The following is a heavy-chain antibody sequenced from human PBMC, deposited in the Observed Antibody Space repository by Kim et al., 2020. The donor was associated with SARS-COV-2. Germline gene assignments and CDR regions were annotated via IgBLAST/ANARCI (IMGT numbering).Heavy chain of an antibody. D-gene: IGHD2-8*01. V-gene: IGHV5-10-1*01. CDR3: TCMLYPAEYFQH. J-gene: IGHJ1*01. Sequence: NYSPSFQGHVTISADKSISTAYLQWSSLKASETAMYYCTCMLYPAEYFQHWGQGTLVTVSS.